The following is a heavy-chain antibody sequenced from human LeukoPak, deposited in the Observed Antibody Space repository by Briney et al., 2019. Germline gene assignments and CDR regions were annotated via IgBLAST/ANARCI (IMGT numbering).Heavy chain of an antibody. CDR3: ARLTDSTGFDY. J-gene: IGHJ4*02. CDR2: IKQDGSDK. V-gene: IGHV3-7*01. CDR1: GFPFSSYW. Sequence: PGGSLRLSCAASGFPFSSYWMSWVRQAPGKGLEWVANIKQDGSDKYYVDSVKGRFTISRDKAKKSLYLQLNSLRADDTAVYYCARLTDSTGFDYWGQGTLVTVSS. D-gene: IGHD3-9*01.